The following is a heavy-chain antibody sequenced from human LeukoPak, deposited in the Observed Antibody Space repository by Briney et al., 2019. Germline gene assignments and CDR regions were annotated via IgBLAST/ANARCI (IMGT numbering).Heavy chain of an antibody. CDR3: ARVVFWVTTVTLWGYYFDY. CDR2: IYYSRST. V-gene: IGHV4-31*11. CDR1: GGSFSGYY. Sequence: SETLSLTCAVYGGSFSGYYWSWIRQHPGKGLEWIGYIYYSRSTYYNPSLKSRVTISVDTSKNQFSLKLSSVTAADTAVYYCARVVFWVTTVTLWGYYFDYWGQGTLVTVSS. J-gene: IGHJ4*02. D-gene: IGHD4-4*01.